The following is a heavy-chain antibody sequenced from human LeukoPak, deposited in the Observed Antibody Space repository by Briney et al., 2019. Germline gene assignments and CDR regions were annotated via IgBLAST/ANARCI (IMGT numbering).Heavy chain of an antibody. D-gene: IGHD3-10*01. V-gene: IGHV3-30*04. CDR2: ISYDGSNK. J-gene: IGHJ4*02. CDR1: GFTFSSYA. Sequence: SGGSLRLSCAASGFTFSSYAMHWVRQAPGKGLEWVAVISYDGSNKYYADSVKGRFTISRDNSKNTLYLQMNSLRAEDTAVYYCARDSGSGSQDYPSDYWGQGTLVTVSS. CDR3: ARDSGSGSQDYPSDY.